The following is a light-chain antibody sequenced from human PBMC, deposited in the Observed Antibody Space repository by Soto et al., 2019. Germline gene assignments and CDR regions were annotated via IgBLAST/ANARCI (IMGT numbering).Light chain of an antibody. CDR3: QQYGSWT. Sequence: EIVLMQSPGTLSVSPGERATLSCRASQTISSNYLAWYQQKPGQAPSLLIYGTSSTATGIPDRFSGSGSGTDLTHTISRLEPEDSAIYYCQQYGSWTFGQGTKVEIK. V-gene: IGKV3-20*01. CDR1: QTISSNY. CDR2: GTS. J-gene: IGKJ1*01.